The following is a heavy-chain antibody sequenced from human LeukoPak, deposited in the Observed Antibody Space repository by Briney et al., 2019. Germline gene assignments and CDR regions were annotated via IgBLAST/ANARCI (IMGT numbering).Heavy chain of an antibody. CDR3: AKDTYGSGSYSLDY. CDR1: GFTFSSYG. D-gene: IGHD3-10*01. V-gene: IGHV3-23*01. J-gene: IGHJ4*02. Sequence: GGSLRLSCAASGFTFSSYGMSWVRQAPGKGLEWVSAISGSGGSTCYADSVKGRFTISRDNSKNTLYLQMNSLRAEDTAVYYCAKDTYGSGSYSLDYWGQGTLVTVSS. CDR2: ISGSGGST.